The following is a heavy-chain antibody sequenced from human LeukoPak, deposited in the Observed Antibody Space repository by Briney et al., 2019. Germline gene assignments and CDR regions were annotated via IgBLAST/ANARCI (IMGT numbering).Heavy chain of an antibody. V-gene: IGHV4-59*01. CDR1: GGSISSYY. CDR3: ARVAAAGTLSWFDP. Sequence: SETLSLTCTVSGGSISSYYWSWIRQPPGKGLEWIGYIYYSGSTNYNPSLKSRVTISVDTSKNQFSLKLSSVTAADTAVYYCARVAAAGTLSWFDPWGQGTLVTVSS. D-gene: IGHD6-13*01. CDR2: IYYSGST. J-gene: IGHJ5*02.